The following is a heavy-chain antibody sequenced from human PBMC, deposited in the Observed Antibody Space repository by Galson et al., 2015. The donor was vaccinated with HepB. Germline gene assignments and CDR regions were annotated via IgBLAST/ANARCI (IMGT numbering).Heavy chain of an antibody. D-gene: IGHD3-22*01. CDR3: AKDTSPMIVVVIGSSSLDY. J-gene: IGHJ4*02. V-gene: IGHV3-23*01. CDR1: GFTFSSYA. CDR2: ISGSGGST. Sequence: SLRLSCAASGFTFSSYAMSWVRQAPGKGLEWVSAISGSGGSTYYADSVKGRFTISRDNSKNTLYLQMNSLRAEDTAVYYCAKDTSPMIVVVIGSSSLDYWGQGTLVTVSS.